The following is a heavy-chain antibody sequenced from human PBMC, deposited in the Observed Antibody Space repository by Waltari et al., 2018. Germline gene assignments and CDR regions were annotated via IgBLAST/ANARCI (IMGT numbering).Heavy chain of an antibody. D-gene: IGHD1-26*01. J-gene: IGHJ4*02. Sequence: QVHLVQSGGEVKTPGASVKVSCKASGYNFISYCFTWVRQAPGQGLEWMGWISANNGKTNYAQKFQGRLTMTTDTSTSTAYMELRSLTSDDTAVYYCVRDGSSASFTFDYWGQGTLVTVSS. V-gene: IGHV1-18*01. CDR2: ISANNGKT. CDR3: VRDGSSASFTFDY. CDR1: GYNFISYC.